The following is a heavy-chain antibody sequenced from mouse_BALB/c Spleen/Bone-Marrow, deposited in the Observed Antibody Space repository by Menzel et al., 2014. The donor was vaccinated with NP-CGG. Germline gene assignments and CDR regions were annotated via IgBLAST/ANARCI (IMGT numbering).Heavy chain of an antibody. D-gene: IGHD2-4*01. CDR2: INPDSSTI. V-gene: IGHV4-1*02. J-gene: IGHJ3*01. Sequence: DVHLVESGGGLVQPGGSLKLSCAASGFDFSRYWMSWVRQAPGQGLEWIGEINPDSSTINYTPSLKDKFIISRDNAKNTLYLQMSKVRSEETALYYCARRGDYGWFAYWGQGTLVTVSA. CDR3: ARRGDYGWFAY. CDR1: GFDFSRYW.